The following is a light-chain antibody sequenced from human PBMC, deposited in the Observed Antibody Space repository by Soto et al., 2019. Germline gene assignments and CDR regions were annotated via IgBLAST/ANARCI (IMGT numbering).Light chain of an antibody. V-gene: IGLV2-23*01. CDR3: CSYAGSSTYV. CDR2: EGS. Sequence: LTHPASVSGSPGQSITISCTGTSSDVGSYNLVSWYQQHPGKAPKLMIYEGSKRPSGVSNRFSGSKSGNTASLTISGLQAEDEADYYCCSYAGSSTYVFGTGTKVTVL. J-gene: IGLJ1*01. CDR1: SSDVGSYNL.